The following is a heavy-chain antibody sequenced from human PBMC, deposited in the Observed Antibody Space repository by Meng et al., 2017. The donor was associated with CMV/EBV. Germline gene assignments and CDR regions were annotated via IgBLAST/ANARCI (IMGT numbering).Heavy chain of an antibody. D-gene: IGHD3-3*01. CDR3: ARGAHYDFWCAHSMGD. CDR2: INPNSGGT. Sequence: ASVKVSCKASGYTFTGYYMHWVRQAPGQGLEWMGWINPNSGGTNYAQKFQGRVTMTRDTSISTAYMELSRLRSDDTAVYYCARGAHYDFWCAHSMGDWGQGTLVTVSS. V-gene: IGHV1-2*02. CDR1: GYTFTGYY. J-gene: IGHJ4*02.